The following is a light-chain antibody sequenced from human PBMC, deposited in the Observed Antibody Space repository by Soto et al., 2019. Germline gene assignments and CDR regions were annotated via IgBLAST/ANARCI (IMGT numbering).Light chain of an antibody. Sequence: QSSLTQPASVSGSPGQSIPSSRTRTSSDVGSYNLVSWYQHHPGKAPKLMIYEGSKRPSGVSNRFSGSKSGNTASLTISGLQAEDEADYYCCSYAGSSTFPYVFGTGTKDTVL. CDR3: CSYAGSSTFPYV. V-gene: IGLV2-23*03. J-gene: IGLJ1*01. CDR2: EGS. CDR1: SSDVGSYNL.